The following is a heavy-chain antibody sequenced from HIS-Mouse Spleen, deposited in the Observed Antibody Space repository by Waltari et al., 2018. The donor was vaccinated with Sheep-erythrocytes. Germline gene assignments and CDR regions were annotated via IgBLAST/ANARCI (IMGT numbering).Heavy chain of an antibody. CDR2: IYYSGRT. V-gene: IGHV4-39*07. CDR3: ARVGIVASNYYYYGMDV. Sequence: QLQLQESGPGLVKPSETLSLTCTVSGGSISSSSYYWGWIRQPPGKGLEWIGSIYYSGRTHYTPSLKSRVTRSVDTSKNQFSLKLSSVTAADTAVYYCARVGIVASNYYYYGMDVWGQGTTVTVSS. D-gene: IGHD5-12*01. J-gene: IGHJ6*02. CDR1: GGSISSSSYY.